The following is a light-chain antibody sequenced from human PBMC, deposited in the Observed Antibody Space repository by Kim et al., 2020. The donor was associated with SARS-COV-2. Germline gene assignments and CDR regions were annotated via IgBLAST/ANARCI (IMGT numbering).Light chain of an antibody. CDR1: QSLNINN. V-gene: IGKV3-20*01. Sequence: EVVLTQSPGTLSLSPGVRATLSCRASQSLNINNLAWYRHKPGQPPRLLIYGVSRRATGIPDRFSGSGSGTDFTLTISRLEPEDFAVYYCQQYAYSPITFGQGTRLEIK. CDR3: QQYAYSPIT. CDR2: GVS. J-gene: IGKJ5*01.